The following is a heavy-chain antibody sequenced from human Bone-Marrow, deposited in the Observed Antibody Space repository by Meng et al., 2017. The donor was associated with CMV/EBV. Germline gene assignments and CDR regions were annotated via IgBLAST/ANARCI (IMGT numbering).Heavy chain of an antibody. D-gene: IGHD1-7*01. V-gene: IGHV1-69*10. Sequence: SVKVSCKASGGTFSSYAISWVRQAPGQGLEWMGGIIPILGIANYAQKFQGRVTITADKSTSTAYMELSSLRSEDTAVYYCARWLELQNFDYWGQGTLVTVSS. J-gene: IGHJ4*02. CDR3: ARWLELQNFDY. CDR1: GGTFSSYA. CDR2: IIPILGIA.